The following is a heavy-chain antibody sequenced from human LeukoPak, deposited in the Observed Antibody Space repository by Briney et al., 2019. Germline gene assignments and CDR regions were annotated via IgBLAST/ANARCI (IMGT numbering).Heavy chain of an antibody. J-gene: IGHJ5*02. CDR1: GGSISSYY. V-gene: IGHV4-59*01. D-gene: IGHD6-13*01. CDR2: IYYSGST. CDR3: ARVGYSSSWYWFDP. Sequence: PPETLSLTCTVSGGSISSYYWSWIRQPPGKGLEWIGYIYYSGSTNYNPSLKSRVTISVDTSKNQFSLKLSSVTAADTAVYYCARVGYSSSWYWFDPWGQGTLVTVSS.